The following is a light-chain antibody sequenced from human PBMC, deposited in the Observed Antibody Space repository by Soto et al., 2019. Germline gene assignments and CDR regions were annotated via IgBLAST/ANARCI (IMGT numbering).Light chain of an antibody. Sequence: EIVMTQSPATLSVSPGERATLSCRASQSVSNSLAWYQQRPGQAPRLLIYRASTRATGTPARFSGSRSGTEFTLTISSLQSEDFAVYYCQQYNNWPPRYTFGQGTKLEIK. V-gene: IGKV3-15*01. J-gene: IGKJ2*01. CDR3: QQYNNWPPRYT. CDR2: RAS. CDR1: QSVSNS.